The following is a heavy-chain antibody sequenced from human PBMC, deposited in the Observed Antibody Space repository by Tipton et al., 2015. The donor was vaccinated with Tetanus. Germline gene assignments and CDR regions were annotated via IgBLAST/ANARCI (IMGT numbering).Heavy chain of an antibody. D-gene: IGHD2-21*02. CDR3: ARVHTPGLLGRYPFDS. CDR2: ISGSGNYI. Sequence: SLRLSCAASGFTFFDYSMNWVRQAPGKGLEWVSSISGSGNYIYYADSVKGRFTISRANAKNSLYLQMNGLRADDTAVYFCARVHTPGLLGRYPFDSWGQGTLVTVSS. V-gene: IGHV3-21*01. J-gene: IGHJ4*02. CDR1: GFTFFDYS.